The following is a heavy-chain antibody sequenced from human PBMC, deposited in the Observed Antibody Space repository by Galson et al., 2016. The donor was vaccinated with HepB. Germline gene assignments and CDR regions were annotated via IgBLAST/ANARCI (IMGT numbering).Heavy chain of an antibody. V-gene: IGHV6-1*01. CDR1: GDSVSSNSAA. CDR2: TYCRSKCYN. D-gene: IGHD6-19*01. J-gene: IGHJ4*02. CDR3: ARESSLYTGYTSGGRNDF. Sequence: CAISGDSVSSNSAAWNWIRQSPSRGLEWLGRTYCRSKCYNDYAVSVKTRITINPDTAKNQFSLQLKSVTPEDPAVYYCARESSLYTGYTSGGRNDFRGQGTLVTVSS.